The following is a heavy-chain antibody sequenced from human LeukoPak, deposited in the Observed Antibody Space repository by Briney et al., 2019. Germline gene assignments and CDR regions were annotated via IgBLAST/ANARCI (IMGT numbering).Heavy chain of an antibody. D-gene: IGHD2-15*01. V-gene: IGHV3-23*01. Sequence: GGSLRLSCAASGFTFSSYAMSWVRQAPGKGLEWVSAISGSGGSTYYADSVKGRFTIPRDNSKNTLYLQMNSLRAEDTAVYYCAKERCSGGSCYLLDDAFDIWGQGTMVTVS. CDR3: AKERCSGGSCYLLDDAFDI. J-gene: IGHJ3*02. CDR1: GFTFSSYA. CDR2: ISGSGGST.